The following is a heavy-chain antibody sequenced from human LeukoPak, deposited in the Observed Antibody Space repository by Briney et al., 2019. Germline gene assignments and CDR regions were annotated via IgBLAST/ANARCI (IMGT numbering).Heavy chain of an antibody. V-gene: IGHV1-46*01. J-gene: IGHJ1*01. CDR1: GYTFTSYY. CDR2: INPSGGSP. D-gene: IGHD2-21*02. Sequence: ASVKVSCKASGYTFTSYYMHWVRQAPGQGLEWMGIINPSGGSPSYAQKFQGRVTMTRDTSTSTLYMELSSLRSEDTAVYYCAREADCGGDCYMPVSHFQSSGQGTLVTVSS. CDR3: AREADCGGDCYMPVSHFQS.